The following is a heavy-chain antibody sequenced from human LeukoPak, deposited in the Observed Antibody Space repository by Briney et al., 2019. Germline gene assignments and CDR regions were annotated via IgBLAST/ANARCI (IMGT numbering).Heavy chain of an antibody. CDR2: IYYSGST. D-gene: IGHD3-9*01. CDR3: ARDGPRRTYFFDY. CDR1: GGSISSSSYY. J-gene: IGHJ4*02. V-gene: IGHV4-39*07. Sequence: PSETLSLTCTVSGGSISSSSYYWGWIRQPPGKGLEWIGSIYYSGSTYYNPSLKSRVTISVDTSKNQFSLKLSSVTAADTAIYYCARDGPRRTYFFDYWGQGTLVTVSS.